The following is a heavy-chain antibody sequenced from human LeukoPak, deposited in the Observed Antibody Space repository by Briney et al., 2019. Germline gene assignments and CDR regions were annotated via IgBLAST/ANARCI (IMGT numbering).Heavy chain of an antibody. J-gene: IGHJ3*02. CDR3: ARDPSSYQLFNAFDI. CDR1: GFTFSSYA. D-gene: IGHD2-2*01. CDR2: ISGSGGST. V-gene: IGHV3-23*01. Sequence: GGSLRLSCAASGFTFSSYAMSWVRQAPGKGLEWFSAISGSGGSTYYADSVKGRFTISRDNSKNTLYLQMNSLRAEDTAVYYCARDPSSYQLFNAFDIWGQGTMVTVSS.